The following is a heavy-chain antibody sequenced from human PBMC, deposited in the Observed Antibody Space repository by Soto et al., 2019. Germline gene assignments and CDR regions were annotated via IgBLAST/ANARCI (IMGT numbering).Heavy chain of an antibody. CDR3: ARVGYYDGSGCNTFNI. Sequence: QVQLQESGPGLVKPSQTLSLTCTVSGGSISSGGYYWSWIRQHPGKGLEWIGYIYYSGSTYYNPSPKTRVTIAVDTSKSHFSLKLSSVTAADTAACDGARVGYYDGSGCNTFNIWGQGTMVTGSS. CDR2: IYYSGST. V-gene: IGHV4-31*03. D-gene: IGHD3-22*01. J-gene: IGHJ3*02. CDR1: GGSISSGGYY.